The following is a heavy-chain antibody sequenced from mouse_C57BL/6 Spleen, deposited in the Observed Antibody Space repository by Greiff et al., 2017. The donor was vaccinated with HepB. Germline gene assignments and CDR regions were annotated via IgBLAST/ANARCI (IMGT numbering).Heavy chain of an antibody. CDR1: GFTFSDYG. V-gene: IGHV5-17*01. J-gene: IGHJ4*01. CDR2: ISSGSSTI. CDR3: ARGGGSSPYYYAMDY. Sequence: EVHLVESGGGLVKPGGSLKLSCAASGFTFSDYGMHWVRQAPEKGLEWVAYISSGSSTIYYADTVKGRFTISRDNAKNTLFLQMTSLRSEDTAMYYCARGGGSSPYYYAMDYWGQGTSVTVSS. D-gene: IGHD1-1*01.